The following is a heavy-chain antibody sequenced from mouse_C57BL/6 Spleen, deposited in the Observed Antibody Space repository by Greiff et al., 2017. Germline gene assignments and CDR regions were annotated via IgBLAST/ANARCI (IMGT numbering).Heavy chain of an antibody. V-gene: IGHV5-15*04. Sequence: EVKLVESGGGLVQPGGSLKLSCAASGFTFSDYGMAWVRQAPRKGPEWVAFICTLAYSIYYADTLTGRFTLSTEHAKNTLYLEMCIQRCEDTAMDYCARRGGYAYYYAMDYWGQGTSVTVSS. CDR1: GFTFSDYG. CDR3: ARRGGYAYYYAMDY. J-gene: IGHJ4*01. CDR2: ICTLAYSI.